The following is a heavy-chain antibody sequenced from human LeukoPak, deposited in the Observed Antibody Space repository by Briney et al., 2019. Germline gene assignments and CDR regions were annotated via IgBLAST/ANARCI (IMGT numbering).Heavy chain of an antibody. J-gene: IGHJ4*02. CDR3: ARRIMGSSSMDS. D-gene: IGHD6-6*01. CDR1: GGSISSSSYY. CDR2: VYYSGTT. V-gene: IGHV4-39*07. Sequence: SETLSLTCTVSGGSISSSSYYWAWIRQPPGMGLEWIGNVYYSGTTYYNPSLKSRVTISIDTSKNQFSLKLSSVTAADTALYFCARRIMGSSSMDSWGQGTLVTVSS.